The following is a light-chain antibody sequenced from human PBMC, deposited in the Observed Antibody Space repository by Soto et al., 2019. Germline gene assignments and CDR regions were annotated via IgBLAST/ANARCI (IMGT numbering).Light chain of an antibody. CDR1: HSISSY. V-gene: IGKV1-5*03. CDR3: QQYNSFPWT. Sequence: DVQITQSPSTLSASVGDRVTITCRSSHSISSYLTWYQQKPGKAPKLLIYKASNLESGVPSRFSGSGSGTEFTLTISSLQPDDFAAYYCQQYNSFPWTFGQATKVDIK. CDR2: KAS. J-gene: IGKJ1*01.